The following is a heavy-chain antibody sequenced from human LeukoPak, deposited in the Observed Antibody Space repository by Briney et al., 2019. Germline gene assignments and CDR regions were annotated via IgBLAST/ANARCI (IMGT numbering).Heavy chain of an antibody. CDR3: ARPYDQGSGSWYFDY. CDR2: IGTKANSYAT. D-gene: IGHD3-10*01. CDR1: GFTFSGSA. J-gene: IGHJ4*02. Sequence: GGSLILSCAASGFTFSGSAMHWVRQASGKGLEWVGRIGTKANSYATGYAASVKGRFTISRDDSKNTAYLQMNSLKTEDTAVYYCARPYDQGSGSWYFDYWGQGTLVTVSS. V-gene: IGHV3-73*01.